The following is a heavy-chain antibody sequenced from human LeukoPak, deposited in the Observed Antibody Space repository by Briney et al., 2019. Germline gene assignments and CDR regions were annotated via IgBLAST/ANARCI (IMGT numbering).Heavy chain of an antibody. J-gene: IGHJ4*02. CDR2: ISYDGSNK. V-gene: IGHV3-30*18. D-gene: IGHD3-22*01. Sequence: GGSLRLSCVASGFTFSSYGMHWVRQAPGKGLEWVVVISYDGSNKCYADSVKGRFTISRDNSKNTLYLQMNSLRAEDTAVYYCAKDYSGYYSYFDYWGQGTLVTVSS. CDR1: GFTFSSYG. CDR3: AKDYSGYYSYFDY.